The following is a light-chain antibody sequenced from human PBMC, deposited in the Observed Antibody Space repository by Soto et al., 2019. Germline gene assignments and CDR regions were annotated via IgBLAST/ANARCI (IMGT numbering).Light chain of an antibody. CDR3: QQYNIPYT. Sequence: DIQMTQSPSTLSASVGDRVTITCRAIQTISSWLAWYQHKPVKAPKLLSYKASSLQSGVTSRFSGSGSGTKFTLTISRLQADDFATYYCQQYNIPYTFGQGTKLEIK. V-gene: IGKV1-5*03. CDR1: QTISSW. CDR2: KAS. J-gene: IGKJ2*01.